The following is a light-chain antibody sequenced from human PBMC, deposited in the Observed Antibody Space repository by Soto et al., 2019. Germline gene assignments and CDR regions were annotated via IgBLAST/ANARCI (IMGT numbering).Light chain of an antibody. J-gene: IGKJ1*01. V-gene: IGKV1-5*01. CDR1: QTISSW. Sequence: DIQMTQSPSTLSASVGDRVTITCRASQTISSWLAWYQQKPGKAPKLLIYAASTLASGVSSRFSGRGSGTEVTLTINSLQPEDFATYYCQQYKSYLRTFGQGTKVEI. CDR2: AAS. CDR3: QQYKSYLRT.